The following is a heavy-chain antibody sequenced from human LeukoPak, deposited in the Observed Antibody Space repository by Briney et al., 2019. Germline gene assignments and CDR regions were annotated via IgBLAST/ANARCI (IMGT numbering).Heavy chain of an antibody. CDR1: GFTFSSYG. CDR3: AREGRLYYDFWSGYDS. Sequence: GGSLRLSCAASGFTFSSYGMHWVRQAPGKGLEWVAVIWYDGGNKYYADSVKGRFTISRDNSKNTLYLQMNSLRAEDTAVYYCAREGRLYYDFWSGYDSWGQGTLVTVSS. J-gene: IGHJ4*02. CDR2: IWYDGGNK. V-gene: IGHV3-33*01. D-gene: IGHD3-3*01.